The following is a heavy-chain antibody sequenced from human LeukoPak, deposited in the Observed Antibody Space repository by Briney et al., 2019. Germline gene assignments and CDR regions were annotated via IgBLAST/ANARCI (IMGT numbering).Heavy chain of an antibody. Sequence: PGGSLRLSCAASGFTFSSYEMNWVRQAPGKGLEWVSYISSSGSTIYYADSVKGRFTISRDNAKNSLYLQMNSLRAEDTAVCYCARDFLYCSTTSCQTPDAFDIWGQGTMVTVSS. D-gene: IGHD2-2*01. CDR1: GFTFSSYE. V-gene: IGHV3-48*03. J-gene: IGHJ3*02. CDR2: ISSSGSTI. CDR3: ARDFLYCSTTSCQTPDAFDI.